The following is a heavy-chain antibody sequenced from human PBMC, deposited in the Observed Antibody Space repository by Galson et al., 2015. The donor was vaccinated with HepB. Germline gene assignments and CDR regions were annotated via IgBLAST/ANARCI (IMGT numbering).Heavy chain of an antibody. Sequence: SVKVSCKASGYTFSNYAITWVRQAPGQGLEWMGWISPYNRHTNYTQKLQGRVTMTTDTATTTVYMELRSLRSDDTAVYYCARGALGVVGGATQNNWFDPWGQGTLVTVSS. J-gene: IGHJ5*02. D-gene: IGHD2-15*01. V-gene: IGHV1-18*01. CDR2: ISPYNRHT. CDR3: ARGALGVVGGATQNNWFDP. CDR1: GYTFSNYA.